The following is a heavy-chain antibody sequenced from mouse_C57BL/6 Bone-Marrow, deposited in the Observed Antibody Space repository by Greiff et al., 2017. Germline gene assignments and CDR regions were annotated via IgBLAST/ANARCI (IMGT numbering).Heavy chain of an antibody. CDR3: ARVGYRVCAMSY. Sequence: VQLQQSGPELVKPGASVKISCKASGYTFTDYYMNWVKQSHGKSLEWIGDINPNNGGTSYNQKFKGKATLTVDKSSSTAYMELRSLTSEDSAVXYCARVGYRVCAMSYWGQGTSVTVSS. J-gene: IGHJ4*01. CDR1: GYTFTDYY. D-gene: IGHD2-14*01. V-gene: IGHV1-26*01. CDR2: INPNNGGT.